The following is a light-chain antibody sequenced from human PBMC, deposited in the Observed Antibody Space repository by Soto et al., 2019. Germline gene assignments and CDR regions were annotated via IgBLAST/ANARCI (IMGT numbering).Light chain of an antibody. CDR1: QSVNSN. V-gene: IGKV3-15*01. Sequence: EIVRSQSQATLSVSPGERATLSCRASQSVNSNLAWYQQKPGQAPRLLIYGASTRATGIPARFSGSGSGTAFTTTISILQSEDFAVYYSELYKYWPRTFGQGTKVDI. J-gene: IGKJ1*01. CDR2: GAS. CDR3: ELYKYWPRT.